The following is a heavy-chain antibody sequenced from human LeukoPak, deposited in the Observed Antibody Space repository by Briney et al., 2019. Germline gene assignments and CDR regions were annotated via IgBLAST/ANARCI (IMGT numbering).Heavy chain of an antibody. CDR2: ITSSSSDI. D-gene: IGHD6-19*01. J-gene: IGHJ4*02. V-gene: IGHV3-21*06. Sequence: GGSLRLSCAASGFTFSSYEMNWVRQPPGKGLEWVSSITSSSSDIFYADSVKGRFTISRDNAKNSLYLKMNSLRVEDTAVYYCAAALAIAVGGTTPGDYWGQGTLVTVSS. CDR3: AAALAIAVGGTTPGDY. CDR1: GFTFSSYE.